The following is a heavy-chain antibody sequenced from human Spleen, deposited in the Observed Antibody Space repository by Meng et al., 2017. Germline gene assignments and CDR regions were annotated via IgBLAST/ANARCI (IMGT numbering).Heavy chain of an antibody. V-gene: IGHV1-2*06. CDR1: GYNFPDYY. CDR2: IDPKSGDT. Sequence: QVPLVQSGAEVKTPGASVKVSCKPSGYNFPDYYIHWVRRAPGQGLEWMGRIDPKSGDTHYAQKFQGRVTMTGDTSIGTAYMELRGLTSDDTAVYYCATRGNPYLNCWGQGTLVTVSS. CDR3: ATRGNPYLNC. J-gene: IGHJ4*02.